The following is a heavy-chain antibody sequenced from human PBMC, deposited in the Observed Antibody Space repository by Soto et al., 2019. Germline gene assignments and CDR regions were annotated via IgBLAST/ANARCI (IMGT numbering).Heavy chain of an antibody. D-gene: IGHD2-2*01. CDR2: IKSAGSST. CDR1: GFTFSSYW. CDR3: AREEDVVVPGFNYYGMDV. J-gene: IGHJ6*02. V-gene: IGHV3-74*01. Sequence: EVQLVESGGGLVQPGGSLRLSCAASGFTFSSYWMHWVRQAPGKGLVWVSRIKSAGSSTSYAEFVKGRFTISRDNAKNTLYLQMNSLRAEDTAVYYCAREEDVVVPGFNYYGMDVWGQGTTVTVSS.